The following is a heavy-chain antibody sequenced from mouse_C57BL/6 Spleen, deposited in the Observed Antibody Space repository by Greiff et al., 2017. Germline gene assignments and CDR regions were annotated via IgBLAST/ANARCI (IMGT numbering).Heavy chain of an antibody. CDR3: ARGDSNDVGYFDY. V-gene: IGHV1-76*01. D-gene: IGHD2-12*01. CDR2: IYPGSGNT. J-gene: IGHJ2*01. Sequence: QVQLQQSGAELVRPGASVKLSCKASGYTFTDYYINWVKQRPGQGLEWIARIYPGSGNTYYNEKFKGKATLTAEKSSSTAYRQLSSLTSEDSAVYVWARGDSNDVGYFDYWGQGTTLTGSA. CDR1: GYTFTDYY.